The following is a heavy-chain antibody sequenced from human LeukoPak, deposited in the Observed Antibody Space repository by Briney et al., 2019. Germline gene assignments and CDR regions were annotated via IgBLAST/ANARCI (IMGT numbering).Heavy chain of an antibody. J-gene: IGHJ5*02. CDR3: ARESYDDILTGYDLWEGDNWFDP. CDR2: IIPILGIA. V-gene: IGHV1-69*04. Sequence: SVKLSCKASGGPFTSYAISWVRQSPGHGLEWMGRIIPILGIANYSQKFQGRVTITADKSTSTAYMYLSSLGSEDTAVYYCARESYDDILTGYDLWEGDNWFDPWGQGTLVTVSS. CDR1: GGPFTSYA. D-gene: IGHD3-9*01.